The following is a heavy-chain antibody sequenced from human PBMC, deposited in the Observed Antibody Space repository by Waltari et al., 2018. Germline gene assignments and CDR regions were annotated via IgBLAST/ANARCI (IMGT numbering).Heavy chain of an antibody. CDR2: IRYDGSNK. Sequence: QVQLVESGGGVVQPGGSLRLSCAPPGFTFSTDGIPWVRQAPGKGLEWVAFIRYDGSNKYYADSVKGRFTISRDNSKNTLYLQMNSLRAEDTAVYYCAKGGYSSSWYVPGDYWGQGTLVTVSS. D-gene: IGHD6-13*01. J-gene: IGHJ4*02. V-gene: IGHV3-30*02. CDR3: AKGGYSSSWYVPGDY. CDR1: GFTFSTDG.